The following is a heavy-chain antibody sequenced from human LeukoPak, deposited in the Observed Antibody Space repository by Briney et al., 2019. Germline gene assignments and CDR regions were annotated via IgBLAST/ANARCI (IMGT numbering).Heavy chain of an antibody. CDR1: GFTFDDYA. D-gene: IGHD2-2*01. Sequence: GGSLRLSCAASGFTFDDYAMHWVRHAPGKGLEWVSLISGDGGSTYYADSVKGRFTISRDNSKNSLYLQMNSLRTEDTALYYCAKDSGTNRPYYGMDVWGQGTTVTVSS. CDR3: AKDSGTNRPYYGMDV. J-gene: IGHJ6*02. V-gene: IGHV3-43*02. CDR2: ISGDGGST.